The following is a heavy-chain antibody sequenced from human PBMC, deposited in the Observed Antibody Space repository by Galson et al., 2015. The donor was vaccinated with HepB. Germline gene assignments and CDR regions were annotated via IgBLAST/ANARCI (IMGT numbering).Heavy chain of an antibody. J-gene: IGHJ4*02. CDR1: GSTFSDYE. CDR3: ATSPLYGGSF. D-gene: IGHD1-26*01. V-gene: IGHV3-48*03. CDR2: ITSSGTTI. Sequence: SLRLSCAASGSTFSDYEMNWVRQAPGKGLEWVSYITSSGTTISYAGSVKGRFTISRDNAKHSLYLQMNSLRAEDTGVYYCATSPLYGGSFWGQGTLVTVSS.